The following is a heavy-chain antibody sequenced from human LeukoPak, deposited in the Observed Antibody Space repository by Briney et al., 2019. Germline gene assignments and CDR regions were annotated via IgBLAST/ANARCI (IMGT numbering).Heavy chain of an antibody. CDR2: IYTSGST. Sequence: PSETLSLTCTVSGGSISSYYWSWIRQPAGKGLEWIGRIYTSGSTNYNPSLKSRVTMSVDTSKNQFSLKLSSVTAADTAVYYCAVLYDISESHAFDIWGQGTMVTVSS. V-gene: IGHV4-4*07. D-gene: IGHD3-22*01. J-gene: IGHJ3*02. CDR1: GGSISSYY. CDR3: AVLYDISESHAFDI.